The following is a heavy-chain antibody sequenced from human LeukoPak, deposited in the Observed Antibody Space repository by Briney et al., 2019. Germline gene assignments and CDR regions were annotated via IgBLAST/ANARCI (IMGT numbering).Heavy chain of an antibody. Sequence: SETLSLTCTVSGGSISSYYWSWIRQPPGKGLEWIAFIYYSGSTKYNSSLKSRVTISVDTSKNQFSLNLSSVTSADTAVYYCARGGASSVPFDFWGQGTLVTVSS. CDR3: ARGGASSVPFDF. J-gene: IGHJ4*02. V-gene: IGHV4-59*01. CDR2: IYYSGST. CDR1: GGSISSYY. D-gene: IGHD6-19*01.